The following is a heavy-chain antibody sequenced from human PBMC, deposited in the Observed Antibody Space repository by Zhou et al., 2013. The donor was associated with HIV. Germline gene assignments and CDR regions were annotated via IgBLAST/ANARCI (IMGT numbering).Heavy chain of an antibody. CDR2: FYHTGST. J-gene: IGHJ6*03. CDR1: GYSISSGYF. Sequence: VQLQESGPGLVKPSETLSLTCAVSGYSISSGYFWGWIRQTPGKGLEWIGSFYHTGSTYNNPSVEGRVTISVDTSKNQFSLKLSSVTAADTAVYYCARLVAARDYYYYIDVWGRGTTVTVSS. D-gene: IGHD6-13*01. V-gene: IGHV4-38-2*01. CDR3: ARLVAARDYYYYIDV.